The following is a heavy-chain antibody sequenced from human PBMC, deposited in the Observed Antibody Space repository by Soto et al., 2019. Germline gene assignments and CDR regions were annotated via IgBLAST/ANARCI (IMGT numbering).Heavy chain of an antibody. CDR2: IYYSGST. V-gene: IGHV4-59*08. CDR1: GGSISSYY. D-gene: IGHD2-15*01. J-gene: IGHJ4*02. CDR3: ARHRVVVVAAYFDY. Sequence: QVPLQESGPGLVKPSETLSLTCTVSGGSISSYYWSWIRQPPGKGLEWIGYIYYSGSTNYNPSLKSRVTISVDTSKNQFSLKLSSVTAADTAVYYCARHRVVVVAAYFDYWGQGTLVTVSS.